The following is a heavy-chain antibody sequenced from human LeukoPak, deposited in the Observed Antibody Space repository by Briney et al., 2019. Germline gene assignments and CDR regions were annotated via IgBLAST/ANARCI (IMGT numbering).Heavy chain of an antibody. J-gene: IGHJ4*02. D-gene: IGHD6-6*01. CDR3: ARYSSSSTYFDS. Sequence: GGSLRLSCAASGFTFSRYSMHWVRQAPGKGLEYVSAISNNGGSTYYAKSVKGRFTISRDNSKNTLYMQMNSLRAEDTAVYYCARYSSSSTYFDSWGQGTLVTVSS. CDR1: GFTFSRYS. CDR2: ISNNGGST. V-gene: IGHV3-64*01.